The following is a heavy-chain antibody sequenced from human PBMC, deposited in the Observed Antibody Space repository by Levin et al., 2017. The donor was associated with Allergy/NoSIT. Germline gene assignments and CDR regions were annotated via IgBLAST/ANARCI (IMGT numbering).Heavy chain of an antibody. J-gene: IGHJ6*02. V-gene: IGHV1-18*01. CDR2: INPYNGNT. D-gene: IGHD2-15*01. CDR3: ARVQFCSGTSCSYGMDV. Sequence: GESLKISCKASGYTFTSFGISWVRQAPGQGLAWMGWINPYNGNTNYAQKVQGRVTMTTDTSTSTAYMELRSLRSDDTAVYYCARVQFCSGTSCSYGMDVWGQGTTVTVS. CDR1: GYTFTSFG.